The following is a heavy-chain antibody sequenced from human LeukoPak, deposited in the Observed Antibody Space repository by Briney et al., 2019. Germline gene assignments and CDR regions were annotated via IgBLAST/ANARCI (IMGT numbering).Heavy chain of an antibody. J-gene: IGHJ4*02. D-gene: IGHD2-15*01. Sequence: HGGSLRHSYTPSAFTYRGYWKSGVSHAPGKGLEWVANIKQDGSEKYYVDSVRSRFTISRDNAKNSLYLQMNSLRAEDTAVYYCARDGGHNCDYGGQGTLVT. CDR1: AFTYRGYW. V-gene: IGHV3-7*01. CDR2: IKQDGSEK. CDR3: ARDGGHNCDY.